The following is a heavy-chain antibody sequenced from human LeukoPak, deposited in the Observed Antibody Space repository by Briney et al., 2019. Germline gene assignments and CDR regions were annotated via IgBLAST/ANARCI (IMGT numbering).Heavy chain of an antibody. Sequence: EASVTVCCKAPGGTFTDYSISWVRQAPGQGLEWMGRIIPILDQSNYAQKFQDRVTMTTDTSTSIAYMELRSLRSDDAAVYYCARDGWGSGWYPCDYWGQGTLVTVSS. CDR1: GGTFTDYS. J-gene: IGHJ4*02. D-gene: IGHD6-19*01. V-gene: IGHV1-69*04. CDR3: ARDGWGSGWYPCDY. CDR2: IIPILDQS.